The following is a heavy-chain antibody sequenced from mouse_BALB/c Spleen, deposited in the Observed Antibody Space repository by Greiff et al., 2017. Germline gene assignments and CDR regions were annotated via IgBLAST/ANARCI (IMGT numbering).Heavy chain of an antibody. J-gene: IGHJ4*01. V-gene: IGHV1-4*01. D-gene: IGHD2-14*01. CDR1: GYTFTSYW. CDR3: ARGGAYYRYDDYYAMDY. Sequence: QVQLQQSGAELARPGASVKMSCKASGYTFTSYWMHWVKQRPGQGLEWIGYINPSTGYTEYNQKFKDKATLTADKSSSTAYMQLSSLTSEDSAVYYCARGGAYYRYDDYYAMDYWGQGTSVTVSS. CDR2: INPSTGYT.